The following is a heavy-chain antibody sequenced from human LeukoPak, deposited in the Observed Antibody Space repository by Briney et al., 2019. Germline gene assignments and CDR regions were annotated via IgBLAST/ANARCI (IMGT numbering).Heavy chain of an antibody. J-gene: IGHJ5*02. V-gene: IGHV4-4*07. CDR3: ARRVSEVAPTLRNGENWFDP. CDR1: GGSISGYY. D-gene: IGHD1-26*01. CDR2: IYTDGGT. Sequence: SETLSFTCSASGGSISGYYWNWIRQPAGKGLEWIGRIYTDGGTLYNPSLKSRVTMSVDTSKNQFSLKLTSVTAADAAVYYCARRVSEVAPTLRNGENWFDPWGRGTLVTVSS.